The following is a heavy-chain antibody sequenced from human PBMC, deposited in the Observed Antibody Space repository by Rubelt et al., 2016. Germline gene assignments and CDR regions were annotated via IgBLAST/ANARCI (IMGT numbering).Heavy chain of an antibody. CDR1: GYTFTSYG. CDR2: ISAYNGNT. CDR3: ARDSGSPRGGGHDY. J-gene: IGHJ4*02. D-gene: IGHD1-26*01. Sequence: QVQLVQSGAEVKKPGASVKVSCKASGYTFTSYGISWVRQAPGQGLEWMGWISAYNGNTNYAQNVQGRVTRTPETSTSTAYRGLRSLRSDDTAVYYCARDSGSPRGGGHDYWGQGTLVTVSS. V-gene: IGHV1-18*01.